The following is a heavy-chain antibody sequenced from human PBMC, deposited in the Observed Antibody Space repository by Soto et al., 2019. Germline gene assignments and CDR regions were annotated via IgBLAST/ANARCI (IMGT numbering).Heavy chain of an antibody. J-gene: IGHJ5*02. Sequence: SGPTLVKPTQTLTLTCTFSGFSLSTSGVGVGWIRQPPGKALEWLALIYWDDDKRYSPSLKSRLTITKDTSKNQVVLTMTNMDPVDTATYYCARQPTAALYSSSWYRINWFDPWGQGTLVTVSS. CDR2: IYWDDDK. CDR1: GFSLSTSGVG. CDR3: ARQPTAALYSSSWYRINWFDP. D-gene: IGHD6-13*01. V-gene: IGHV2-5*02.